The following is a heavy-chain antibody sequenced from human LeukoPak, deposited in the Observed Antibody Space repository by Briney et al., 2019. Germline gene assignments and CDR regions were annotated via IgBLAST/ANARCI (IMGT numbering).Heavy chain of an antibody. Sequence: SETLSLTCTVSGFSISSGYYWGWIRQPPGKGLEWIGNIFHSGSTYYNPSLKSRVTISVDTSKNQFSLKLSSVTAADTAVYYCARGHCGGDCTKYYLDSWGQGTLVTVSS. V-gene: IGHV4-38-2*02. CDR3: ARGHCGGDCTKYYLDS. CDR1: GFSISSGYY. D-gene: IGHD2-21*02. J-gene: IGHJ4*02. CDR2: IFHSGST.